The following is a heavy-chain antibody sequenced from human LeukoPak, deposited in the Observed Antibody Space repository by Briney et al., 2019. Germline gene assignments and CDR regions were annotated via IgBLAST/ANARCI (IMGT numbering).Heavy chain of an antibody. J-gene: IGHJ5*02. Sequence: SDTLSLTCTVSGDSISTYYWSWIRQPPGKGLEWIGCICNSGGTNYNPSLKSRVTISVDTSKNQFSLNLSSVTAADTAVYYCAKTGRPNNSGWYRWFDPWGQGTLVTVSS. CDR2: ICNSGGT. D-gene: IGHD6-19*01. CDR1: GDSISTYY. V-gene: IGHV4-4*09. CDR3: AKTGRPNNSGWYRWFDP.